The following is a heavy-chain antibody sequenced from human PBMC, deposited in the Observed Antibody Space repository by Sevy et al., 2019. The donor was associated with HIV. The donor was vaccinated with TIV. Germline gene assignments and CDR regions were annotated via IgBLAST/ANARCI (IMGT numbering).Heavy chain of an antibody. V-gene: IGHV4-30-2*01. Sequence: SETLSLTCAVSGGSISSGGYSWSWIRQPPGKGLEWIGDVSHSGGTYYNPSLKSRVTISVDRSKNQFSLKLSSLTAADTAVYYCASFRPRLYYGMDVWGQGTTVTVSS. CDR3: ASFRPRLYYGMDV. D-gene: IGHD1-1*01. CDR2: VSHSGGT. J-gene: IGHJ6*02. CDR1: GGSISSGGYS.